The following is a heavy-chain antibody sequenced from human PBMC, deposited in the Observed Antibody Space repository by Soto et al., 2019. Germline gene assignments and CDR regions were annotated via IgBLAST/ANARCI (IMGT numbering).Heavy chain of an antibody. D-gene: IGHD2-21*02. Sequence: QITLKEYGPTLVKPTQTLTLTCTFSGFSLYTGGVGVAWIRQPPGKALEWLALIYWDDDKRYSPSLKSRLTITKDTSKRQVVLTMTNMDPVDTATYYCTHTDSRTSLAMDYWGQGTLVTVSS. CDR2: IYWDDDK. CDR1: GFSLYTGGVG. J-gene: IGHJ4*02. V-gene: IGHV2-5*02. CDR3: THTDSRTSLAMDY.